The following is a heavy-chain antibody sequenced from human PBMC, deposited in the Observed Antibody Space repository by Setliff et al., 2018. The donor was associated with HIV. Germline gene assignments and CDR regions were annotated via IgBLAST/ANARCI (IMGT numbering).Heavy chain of an antibody. CDR3: ARAKTIGSSALFLDP. Sequence: SETLSLTCTVSGGSMNSVSYSWAWLRQSAGKGPEWIGHVYARGSANYNPSLTSRVTISVPTSKNQFSLNLNSVTAADTATYYCARAKTIGSSALFLDPWGQGTPVTVSS. CDR1: GGSMNSVSYS. V-gene: IGHV4-61*09. J-gene: IGHJ5*02. CDR2: VYARGSA. D-gene: IGHD2-2*03.